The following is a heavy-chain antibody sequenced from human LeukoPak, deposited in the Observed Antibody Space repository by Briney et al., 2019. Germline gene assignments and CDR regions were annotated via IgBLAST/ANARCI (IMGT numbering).Heavy chain of an antibody. CDR1: GGSLSSRA. CDR2: IIPIFGTA. J-gene: IGHJ6*02. Sequence: SSETVSCKASGGSLSSRAIRCMDPAPGQGLEWMGGIIPIFGTANYAQQFQGTVPITAGESTSTSYMGLSSLRSEDTAVYYCANVAYVQLASYYYGMDVWGQGTMVTVSS. V-gene: IGHV1-69*13. D-gene: IGHD6-13*01. CDR3: ANVAYVQLASYYYGMDV.